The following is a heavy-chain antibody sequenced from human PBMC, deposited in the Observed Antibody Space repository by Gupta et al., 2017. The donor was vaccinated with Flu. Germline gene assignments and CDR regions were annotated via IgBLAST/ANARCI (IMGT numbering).Heavy chain of an antibody. CDR1: GFNLDDHA. V-gene: IGHV3-9*01. D-gene: IGHD6-13*01. CDR3: VKDSLSSSWSLFVC. Sequence: SGFNLDDHAMHWVRLAPGKGLEWVSGISWNSGSVGYADSVKGRFTISRDNAKKSLYLQMDSLRTEDTAFYYCVKDSLSSSWSLFVCWGHRTLVTVSS. J-gene: IGHJ4*01. CDR2: ISWNSGSV.